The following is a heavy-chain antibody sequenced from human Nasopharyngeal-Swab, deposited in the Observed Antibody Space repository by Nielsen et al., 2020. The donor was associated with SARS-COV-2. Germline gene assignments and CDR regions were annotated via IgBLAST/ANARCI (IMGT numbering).Heavy chain of an antibody. V-gene: IGHV3-9*01. CDR1: GFTFDDYA. CDR2: ISWNSGSI. Sequence: SLNISCAASGFTFDDYAMHWVRQAPGKRLEWVSGISWNSGSIGYADSVKGRFTISRDNAKNSLYLQMNSLRAEDTALYYCAKAITMVRGVTYGMDVWGQGTTVTVSS. J-gene: IGHJ6*02. D-gene: IGHD3-10*01. CDR3: AKAITMVRGVTYGMDV.